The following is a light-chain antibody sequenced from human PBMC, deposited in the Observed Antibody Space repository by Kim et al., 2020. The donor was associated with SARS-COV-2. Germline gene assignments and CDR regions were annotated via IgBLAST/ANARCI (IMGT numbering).Light chain of an antibody. J-gene: IGKJ1*01. CDR2: GAS. Sequence: EIVMTQSPATLSVSPGERATLSCRASQSIRNNLAWYQQKPGQAPSILIFGASTRATGIPARFSGSGSGTEFTLTISSLQSEDFAVYHCQQYHNWPRTFGQGTKVDIK. V-gene: IGKV3-15*01. CDR3: QQYHNWPRT. CDR1: QSIRNN.